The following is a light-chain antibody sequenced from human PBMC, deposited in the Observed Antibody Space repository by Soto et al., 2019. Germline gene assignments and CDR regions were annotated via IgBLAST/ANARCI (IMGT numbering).Light chain of an antibody. V-gene: IGLV2-11*01. J-gene: IGLJ2*01. CDR2: DVS. CDR3: CSYAGNYFVI. Sequence: QSALTQPRSVSGSPGQSVAISCTGTSSDVGGYNYVSWYQQHPGKAPKLIIYDVSKQPSGVPDRFSGSKSANTASLTISGLQAEDEADYYCCSYAGNYFVIFGGGTKLTVL. CDR1: SSDVGGYNY.